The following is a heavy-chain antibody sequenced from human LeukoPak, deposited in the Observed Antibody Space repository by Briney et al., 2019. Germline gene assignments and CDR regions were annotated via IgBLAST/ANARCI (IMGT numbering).Heavy chain of an antibody. J-gene: IGHJ6*03. CDR3: AKDQGAGSLGYYYYMDV. CDR2: ISSSGSTI. V-gene: IGHV3-48*01. D-gene: IGHD3-10*01. Sequence: GGSLRLSCAASGFTFSSYWMNWVRQAPGKGLEWVSYISSSGSTIYYADSVKGRFTISRDNSKNTLYLQMNSLRAEDTAVYYCAKDQGAGSLGYYYYMDVWGKGTTVTVSS. CDR1: GFTFSSYW.